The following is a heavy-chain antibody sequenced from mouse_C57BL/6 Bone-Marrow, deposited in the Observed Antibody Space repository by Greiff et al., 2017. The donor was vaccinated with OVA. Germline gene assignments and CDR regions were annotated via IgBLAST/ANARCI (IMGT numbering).Heavy chain of an antibody. V-gene: IGHV3-6*01. CDR3: ASPYEYDRGYYAMDY. D-gene: IGHD2-4*01. J-gene: IGHJ4*01. CDR2: ISYDGSN. CDR1: GYSITSGYY. Sequence: EVQVVESGPGLVKPSQSLSLTCSVTGYSITSGYYWNWIRQFPGNKLEWMGYISYDGSNNYNPSLKKRISITRDTSKNQFFLKLNDVTTEDTATYYCASPYEYDRGYYAMDYWGQGTSVTVAS.